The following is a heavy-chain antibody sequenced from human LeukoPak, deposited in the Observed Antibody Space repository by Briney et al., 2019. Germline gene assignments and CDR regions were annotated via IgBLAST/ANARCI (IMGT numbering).Heavy chain of an antibody. CDR1: GFTFSSYS. D-gene: IGHD2-2*01. J-gene: IGHJ3*02. V-gene: IGHV3-21*01. Sequence: PVGSLRLSCAASGFTFSSYSMNLVRQAPGQGLDWVSSISVICSYIYYADSVKGRFTISRDNAKNSLYLQMNSLRAEDTAVYYCARESQGYCSSTSCYALGAFDIWGQGTMVTVSS. CDR3: ARESQGYCSSTSCYALGAFDI. CDR2: ISVICSYI.